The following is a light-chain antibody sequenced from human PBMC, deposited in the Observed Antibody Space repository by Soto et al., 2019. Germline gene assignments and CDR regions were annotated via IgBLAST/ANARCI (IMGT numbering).Light chain of an antibody. CDR3: QLRSNWPALT. CDR2: DAS. V-gene: IGKV3-11*01. CDR1: QSVSSY. J-gene: IGKJ4*01. Sequence: EIVLTQSPATLSLSPGERATLSCRASQSVSSYLAWYQQKPGQAPRLLIYDASNRATGIPARFSGSGSWTYFTLTISSLKPEDFAVYYCQLRSNWPALTLGGGTKVEIK.